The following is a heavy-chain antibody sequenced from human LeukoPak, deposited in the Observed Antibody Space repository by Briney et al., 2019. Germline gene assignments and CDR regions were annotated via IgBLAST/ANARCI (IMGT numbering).Heavy chain of an antibody. J-gene: IGHJ4*02. CDR3: ARDHYHKIHSVMVTAPDY. CDR2: INPTGGST. Sequence: ASVKVSCKASGYTFTGYYMHWVRQAPGQGLEWMGWINPTGGSTSYAQKFQGRVTMTRDTSTSTVHMELSSLRSEDTAVYYCARDHYHKIHSVMVTAPDYWGQGTLVIVSS. V-gene: IGHV1-46*01. D-gene: IGHD2-21*02. CDR1: GYTFTGYY.